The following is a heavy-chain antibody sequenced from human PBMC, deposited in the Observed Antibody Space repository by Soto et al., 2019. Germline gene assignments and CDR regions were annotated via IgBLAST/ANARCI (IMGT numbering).Heavy chain of an antibody. Sequence: PSETLSLTCSVSGASISGFYWSWIRKSAGKGLEWIGRIYATGTTDYNPSLKSRVMMSVDTSKKQFSLKLRSVTAADTAVYYCVRDGTKTLRDWFDPWGQGISVTVSS. J-gene: IGHJ5*02. V-gene: IGHV4-4*07. D-gene: IGHD1-1*01. CDR1: GASISGFY. CDR3: VRDGTKTLRDWFDP. CDR2: IYATGTT.